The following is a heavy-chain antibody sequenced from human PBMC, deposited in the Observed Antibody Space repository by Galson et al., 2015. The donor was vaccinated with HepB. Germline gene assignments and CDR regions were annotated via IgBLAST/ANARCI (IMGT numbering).Heavy chain of an antibody. D-gene: IGHD3-10*01. Sequence: SLRLSCAASGFTFSSYSMNWVRQAPGKGLEWVSSISSSSSYIYYANSVKGRFTISRDNAKNSLYLQMNSLRAEDTAVYYCARDRITMVRGVGDAFDIWGQGTMVTVSS. CDR3: ARDRITMVRGVGDAFDI. J-gene: IGHJ3*02. CDR1: GFTFSSYS. V-gene: IGHV3-21*01. CDR2: ISSSSSYI.